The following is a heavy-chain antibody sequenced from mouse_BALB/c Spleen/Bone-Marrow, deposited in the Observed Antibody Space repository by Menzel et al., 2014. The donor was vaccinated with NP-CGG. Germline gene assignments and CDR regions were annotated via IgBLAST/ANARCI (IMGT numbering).Heavy chain of an antibody. CDR1: GYTFTSYW. Sequence: QVHVKQSGAELVRPGPSVNLSCKASGYTFTSYWMNWVKQRPEQGLEWIGRIDPYDSETHYNQKFKDKAILTVDKSSSTAYMQHSSLTSEDSAVYYCARGSMILNYFDFWGQGTTPTVSS. CDR3: ARGSMILNYFDF. V-gene: IGHV1-52*01. CDR2: IDPYDSET. D-gene: IGHD2-3*01. J-gene: IGHJ2*01.